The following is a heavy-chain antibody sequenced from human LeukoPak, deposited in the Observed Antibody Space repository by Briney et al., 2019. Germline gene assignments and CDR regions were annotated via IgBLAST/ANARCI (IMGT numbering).Heavy chain of an antibody. CDR3: ARGTESLDY. CDR1: AGSISNYY. Sequence: SETLSLTCAVSAGSISNYYWSWLRQPPGNGLEWIGYIYSSGSTNYNPSLKSRVTISVDTSKNQFSLKLSSVTAADTAVYYCARGTESLDYWGQGTLVTVSS. V-gene: IGHV4-4*09. J-gene: IGHJ4*02. CDR2: IYSSGST. D-gene: IGHD1-14*01.